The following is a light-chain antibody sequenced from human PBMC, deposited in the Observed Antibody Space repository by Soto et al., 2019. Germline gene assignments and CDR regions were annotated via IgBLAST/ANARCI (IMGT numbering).Light chain of an antibody. CDR1: QSIITY. CDR3: QQSYTTPCT. V-gene: IGKV1-39*01. CDR2: AAS. Sequence: DIQMTQSPSSLSASVGDGVTITCRASQSIITYLNWYQQKRGRAPKLLIYAASNLQSGVPSRFSGSGSGTDFTLTISSPQPEDFATYYCQQSYTTPCTFGQGTKLEIK. J-gene: IGKJ2*02.